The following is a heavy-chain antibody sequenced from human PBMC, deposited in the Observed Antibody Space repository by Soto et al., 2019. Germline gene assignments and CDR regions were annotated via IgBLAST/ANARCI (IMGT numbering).Heavy chain of an antibody. Sequence: GASVKVSCKASGYTFTSYGISWVRQAPGQGLEWMGWISAYNGNTNYAQKLQGRVTMTTDTSTSTAYMELSSLRSEDTAVYYCARIYCSSTSCYEDSGYWFDPWGQGTLVTVSS. V-gene: IGHV1-18*01. CDR2: ISAYNGNT. CDR1: GYTFTSYG. J-gene: IGHJ5*02. CDR3: ARIYCSSTSCYEDSGYWFDP. D-gene: IGHD2-2*01.